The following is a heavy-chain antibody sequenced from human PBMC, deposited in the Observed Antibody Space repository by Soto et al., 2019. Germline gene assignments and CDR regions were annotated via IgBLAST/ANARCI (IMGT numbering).Heavy chain of an antibody. V-gene: IGHV1-69*08. CDR3: ARLWGKAGHDS. J-gene: IGHJ4*02. Sequence: QVQLEQSGAEVKKPGSSVTVSCKSSGDTFRTYSVSWVRQAPGKGLEWMGGVIPILGSPHYAQKFQGRVTITADEATSTVDLDLNRLSSGDTGVYFLARLWGKAGHDSWGPGTRVTVSS. CDR2: VIPILGSP. D-gene: IGHD7-27*01. CDR1: GDTFRTYS.